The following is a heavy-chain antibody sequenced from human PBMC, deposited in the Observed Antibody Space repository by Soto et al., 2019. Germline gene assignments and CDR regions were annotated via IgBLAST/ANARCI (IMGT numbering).Heavy chain of an antibody. J-gene: IGHJ4*01. Sequence: EVQLVESGGGLVQPGRSLRLSCAASGFTFDDYAMQWVRQAPGKGLEWVSGISWDSGSIGYADSVKGRFTISRDKAKNPLYQQKNRLRAEDTDLYYWAKDISRVVVGVFDYWGQGTLVTGSS. CDR3: AKDISRVVVGVFDY. CDR1: GFTFDDYA. D-gene: IGHD3-22*01. CDR2: ISWDSGSI. V-gene: IGHV3-9*01.